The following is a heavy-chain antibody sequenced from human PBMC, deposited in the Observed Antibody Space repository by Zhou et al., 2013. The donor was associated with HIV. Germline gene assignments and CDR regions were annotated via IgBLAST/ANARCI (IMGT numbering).Heavy chain of an antibody. CDR3: ARDWSRIDYGDYGRDY. CDR1: GYTFANFY. CDR2: INPGGTT. V-gene: IGHV1-46*01. D-gene: IGHD4-17*01. J-gene: IGHJ4*02. Sequence: QVRLVQSGAEVKVPGASVKLSCKTSGYTFANFYIHWVKQTPGRGLQWMGLINPGGTTNYAPSFQGRLALTRDTSTNTVYMDLSGLTYDDTAVYYCARDWSRIDYGDYGRDYWGQGTLVTVSS.